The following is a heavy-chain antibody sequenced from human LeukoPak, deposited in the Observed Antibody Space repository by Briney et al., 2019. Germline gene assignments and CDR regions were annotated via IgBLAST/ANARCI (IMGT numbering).Heavy chain of an antibody. Sequence: PSETLSLTCAVYGGSFSGYYWSWIRQPPGKGLEWIGEINHSGSTNYNPSLKSRVTIPVDTSKNQFSLKLSSVTAADTAVYYCARLVPATEEDYWGQGTLVTVSS. V-gene: IGHV4-34*01. CDR1: GGSFSGYY. CDR2: INHSGST. CDR3: ARLVPATEEDY. D-gene: IGHD2-2*01. J-gene: IGHJ4*02.